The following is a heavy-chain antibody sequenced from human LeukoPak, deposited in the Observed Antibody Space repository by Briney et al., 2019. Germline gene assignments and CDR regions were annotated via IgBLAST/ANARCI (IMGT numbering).Heavy chain of an antibody. V-gene: IGHV1-18*01. Sequence: ASVKVSCKASGYTFISYGISWVRQAPGQGLEWMGWVSTYNGNTDFAQNLQGRVTMTTDTSTTTAYMELRSLRSDDTAVYYCAIAGGWAREDYKADAFDIWGQGTMVTVSS. CDR2: VSTYNGNT. CDR3: AIAGGWAREDYKADAFDI. D-gene: IGHD6-19*01. J-gene: IGHJ3*02. CDR1: GYTFISYG.